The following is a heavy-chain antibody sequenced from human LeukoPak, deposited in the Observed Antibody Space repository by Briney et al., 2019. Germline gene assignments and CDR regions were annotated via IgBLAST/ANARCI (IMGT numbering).Heavy chain of an antibody. CDR3: ARVGSIVGAYDAFDI. V-gene: IGHV3-7*01. Sequence: GGSLRLSCAASGFTFSSYWMSWVRQAPGKGLEWVANIKQDGSEKYYVDSVKGRFTISRDNAKNSLYLQMNSLRAEDTAVYYCARVGSIVGAYDAFDIWGQGTMVTVSS. D-gene: IGHD1-26*01. CDR1: GFTFSSYW. CDR2: IKQDGSEK. J-gene: IGHJ3*02.